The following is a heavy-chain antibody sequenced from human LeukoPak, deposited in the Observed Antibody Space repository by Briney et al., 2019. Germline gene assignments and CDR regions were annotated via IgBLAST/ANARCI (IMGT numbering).Heavy chain of an antibody. V-gene: IGHV3-7*01. CDR3: ARSLWPEDY. CDR1: GFSFSNYW. Sequence: GGSLRLSCAASGFSFSNYWMSWVRQAPGKGLEWVANIKQDGSGKNYVDSVAGRFTISRDNAETSLYLQMNSLRVEDTAVYYCARSLWPEDYWGQGTLVTVS. J-gene: IGHJ4*02. D-gene: IGHD2-21*01. CDR2: IKQDGSGK.